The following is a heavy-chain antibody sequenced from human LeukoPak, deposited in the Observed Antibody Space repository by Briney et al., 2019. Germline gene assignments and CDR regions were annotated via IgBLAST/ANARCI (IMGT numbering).Heavy chain of an antibody. CDR1: GGTFSSYA. Sequence: ASVKVSCKASGGTFSSYAISWVRQAPGQGLEWMGGIIPIFGTANYAQKFQGRVTITADESTSTAYMELSSLRSEDTAVYYCAREYYGFWSGYPGDFDYWGQGTLVTVSS. V-gene: IGHV1-69*13. CDR2: IIPIFGTA. CDR3: AREYYGFWSGYPGDFDY. J-gene: IGHJ4*02. D-gene: IGHD3-3*01.